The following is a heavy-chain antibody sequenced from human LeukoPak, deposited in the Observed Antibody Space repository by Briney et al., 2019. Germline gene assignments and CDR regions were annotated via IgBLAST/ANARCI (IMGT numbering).Heavy chain of an antibody. D-gene: IGHD3-9*01. Sequence: GGSLRLSCAASGFTFSSYWTNWARRAPGKGLEWVANIKQDGSEKNYVDSVKGRFTISRDNAKNSLYLQMNNLRVEDTAMYYCAGGTGFIIKDWGQGTLVTVSS. CDR3: AGGTGFIIKD. J-gene: IGHJ4*02. V-gene: IGHV3-7*03. CDR2: IKQDGSEK. CDR1: GFTFSSYW.